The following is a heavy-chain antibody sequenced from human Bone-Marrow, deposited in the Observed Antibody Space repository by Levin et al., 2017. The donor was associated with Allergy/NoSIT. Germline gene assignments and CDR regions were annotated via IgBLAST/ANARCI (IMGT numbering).Heavy chain of an antibody. CDR3: ARRNVLAPGEEWFDP. V-gene: IGHV4-4*02. CDR2: IYHSGST. Sequence: SETLSLTCGVSDASISSSHWWTWVRQPPGKGLEWIGEIYHSGSTNYNPSLKSRVTISVEKSKNQFPLKLSSVTAADTAVYYCARRNVLAPGEEWFDPWGQGTLVTVSS. D-gene: IGHD7-27*01. CDR1: DASISSSHW. J-gene: IGHJ5*02.